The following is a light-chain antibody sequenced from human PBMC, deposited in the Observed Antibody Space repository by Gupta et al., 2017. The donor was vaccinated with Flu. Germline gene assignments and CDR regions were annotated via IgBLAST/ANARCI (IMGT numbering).Light chain of an antibody. CDR2: AAS. V-gene: IGKV1-12*01. CDR1: QDINNW. CDR3: QQSATYPNT. J-gene: IGKJ2*01. Sequence: DIQMTQSPSSVSASVGDRVTITCRASQDINNWLAWYQQKPGRSPKLLIYAASTLKSGVASRFSGSGARTDLTLTISSLQPEYFATYYCQQSATYPNTFGQGTKLEIK.